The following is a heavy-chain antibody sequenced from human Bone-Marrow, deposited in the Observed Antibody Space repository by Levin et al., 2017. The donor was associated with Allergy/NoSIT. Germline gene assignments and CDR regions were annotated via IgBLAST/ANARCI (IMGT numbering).Heavy chain of an antibody. CDR1: GDTISSGGYY. CDR2: IYYSGST. V-gene: IGHV4-31*03. J-gene: IGHJ5*02. Sequence: SQTLSLTCTISGDTISSGGYYWSWIRQPPGKGLEWIGYIYYSGSTYYNPSLKSRVTISGDTSSNKFSLKVTSVTAADTAVYYCAKGGLTVTTIPWFDPWGPGTLVTVSS. CDR3: AKGGLTVTTIPWFDP. D-gene: IGHD4-17*01.